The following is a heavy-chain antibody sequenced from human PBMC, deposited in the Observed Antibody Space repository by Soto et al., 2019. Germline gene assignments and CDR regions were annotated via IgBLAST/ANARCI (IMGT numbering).Heavy chain of an antibody. CDR3: ARSQGSSTSLEIYYYYYYGMEV. V-gene: IGHV1-69*01. Sequence: QVQLVQSGAEVKKPGSSVKVSCKASGGTFGSYAISWVRQAPGQGLEWMGGIIPIPGTANYAQKFQGRVTIAADESTSTAYMELGSLRSQDTAVYYCARSQGSSTSLEIYYYYYYGMEVWGQGTTVTVSS. CDR1: GGTFGSYA. D-gene: IGHD2-2*01. J-gene: IGHJ6*02. CDR2: IIPIPGTA.